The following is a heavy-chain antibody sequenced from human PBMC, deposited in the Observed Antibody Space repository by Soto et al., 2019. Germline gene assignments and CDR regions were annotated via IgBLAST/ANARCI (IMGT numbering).Heavy chain of an antibody. Sequence: QVQLVQSGAEERKPGASVRISCKASGYIFTSYIIHWVRQAPGQGLEWMGWISTVDGNTKYSQKFQGRINITADTSASTVHMKLSSLRSEDTAIYFCAREDYDLLTGYYIRWDWFDPWGQGTLVTVSS. CDR1: GYIFTSYI. CDR3: AREDYDLLTGYYIRWDWFDP. J-gene: IGHJ5*02. D-gene: IGHD3-9*01. V-gene: IGHV1-3*05. CDR2: ISTVDGNT.